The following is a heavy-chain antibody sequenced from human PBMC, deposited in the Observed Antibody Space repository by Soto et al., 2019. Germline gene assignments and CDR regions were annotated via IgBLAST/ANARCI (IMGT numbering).Heavy chain of an antibody. CDR3: AREKSGSYYGFDY. CDR2: ISSSGSTI. J-gene: IGHJ4*02. D-gene: IGHD1-26*01. V-gene: IGHV3-48*03. Sequence: EVQLVESGGGLVQPGGSLRLSCAASGFTFSSYEMNWVRQAPGKGLEWVSYISSSGSTIYYADSVKGRFTISRDNAKNSLYLQMDSLRAEDTAVYYCAREKSGSYYGFDYWGQGTLVTVSS. CDR1: GFTFSSYE.